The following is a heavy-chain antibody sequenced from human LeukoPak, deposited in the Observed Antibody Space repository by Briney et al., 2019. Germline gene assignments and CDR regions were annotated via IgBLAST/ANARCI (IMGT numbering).Heavy chain of an antibody. CDR1: GYTFASHG. D-gene: IGHD6-13*01. CDR2: LSNYSGNT. CDR3: ARIARTGLGNDAFDI. Sequence: ASVKVSCKASGYTFASHGITWVRQAPGQGLEWMAWLSNYSGNTVYAQNLQGRGTLTTDTSTSTAYMELKSLRADDTAVFYCARIARTGLGNDAFDIWGQGTMVTVSS. J-gene: IGHJ3*02. V-gene: IGHV1-18*01.